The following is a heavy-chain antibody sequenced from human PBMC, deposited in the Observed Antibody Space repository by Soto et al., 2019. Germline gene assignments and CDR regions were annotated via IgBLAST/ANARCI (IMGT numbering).Heavy chain of an antibody. D-gene: IGHD3-16*01. CDR3: AHSKFASYVGAFVI. V-gene: IGHV2-5*02. CDR1: GFSLTTSGVA. Sequence: QITLKESGPSLVKPTQTLTLTCTFSGFSLTTSGVAVGWIRQPPGKALERLALIYGDDDKRYSTSLKTRLAISSGTSEIQVVLTMTDMDPVDTATYCCAHSKFASYVGAFVIWGQGTRVTVSS. J-gene: IGHJ3*02. CDR2: IYGDDDK.